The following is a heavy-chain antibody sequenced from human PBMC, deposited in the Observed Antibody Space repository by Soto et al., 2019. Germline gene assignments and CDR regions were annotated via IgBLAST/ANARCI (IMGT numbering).Heavy chain of an antibody. CDR1: GFTFSSYE. Sequence: GSLRLSCAASGFTFSSYEMNWVRQAPGKGLEWVLYISSSGSTRYYADSVKGRFTISRDNAKNSLYLQMNSLRAEDTAVYYCARGTYRISGSGSNWFDPWGQGTLVTVSS. CDR3: ARGTYRISGSGSNWFDP. CDR2: ISSSGSTR. D-gene: IGHD2-15*01. V-gene: IGHV3-48*03. J-gene: IGHJ5*02.